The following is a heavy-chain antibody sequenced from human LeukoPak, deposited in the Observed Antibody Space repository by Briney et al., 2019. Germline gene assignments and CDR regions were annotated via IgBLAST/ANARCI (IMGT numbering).Heavy chain of an antibody. CDR3: ARSDYFYYMDV. CDR1: GYNFTGYY. Sequence: ALVQVSCKASGYNFTGYYIHWVGQAPGQGLEWVGWINHNSGGTNHAQSFQSRVTMTSDTSISTAYMVLSRLRSDDTALYYCARSDYFYYMDVWGKGTTVTVSS. J-gene: IGHJ6*03. V-gene: IGHV1-2*02. CDR2: INHNSGGT.